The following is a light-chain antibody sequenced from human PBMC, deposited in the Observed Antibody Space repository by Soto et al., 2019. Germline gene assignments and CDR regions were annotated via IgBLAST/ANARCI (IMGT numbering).Light chain of an antibody. CDR3: QQYNSYSRT. Sequence: DIQMTQSPSTLSASVGDRVTITCRASQSISDWLAWYQQKPGKAPKLLIYKASSLESGVPSRFSGRGSGTDFPLPLSSLQPDDFSTYYCQQYNSYSRTFGQGTKVEV. V-gene: IGKV1-5*03. J-gene: IGKJ1*01. CDR2: KAS. CDR1: QSISDW.